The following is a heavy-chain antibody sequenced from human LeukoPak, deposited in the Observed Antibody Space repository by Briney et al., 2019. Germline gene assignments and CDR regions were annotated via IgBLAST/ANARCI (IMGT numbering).Heavy chain of an antibody. D-gene: IGHD6-13*01. Sequence: GGSLRLSCAASGFTVSSNYMSWVRQAPGKGLEWVSVIYSGGSTYYADSVKGRFTISRDNSKNTLYLQMNSLRAEDTAVYHCARVDSRTAQFDYWGQGTLVTVSS. CDR1: GFTVSSNY. V-gene: IGHV3-66*01. J-gene: IGHJ4*02. CDR3: ARVDSRTAQFDY. CDR2: IYSGGST.